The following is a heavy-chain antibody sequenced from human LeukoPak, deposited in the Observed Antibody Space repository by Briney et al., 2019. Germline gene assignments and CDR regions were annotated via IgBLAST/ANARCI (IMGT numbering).Heavy chain of an antibody. CDR3: ARGYSGFVERDY. V-gene: IGHV1-2*02. J-gene: IGHJ4*02. Sequence: ASVKVSCKASGYTFTGNYMHWVRQAPGQGLEWMGRINPNSGGTNYAQKFQGRVTMTRDTSISTAYMELSRLRSDDTAVYYCARGYSGFVERDYWGQGTLVTVSS. D-gene: IGHD6-19*01. CDR2: INPNSGGT. CDR1: GYTFTGNY.